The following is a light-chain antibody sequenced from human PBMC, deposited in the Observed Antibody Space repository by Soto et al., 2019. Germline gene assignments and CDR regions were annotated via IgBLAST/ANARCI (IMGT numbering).Light chain of an antibody. Sequence: DIQVTQYTSSLSASVGDRVTITCRASQSISSYLNWYQQKPGKAPKLLIYAASSLQSGVPSRFSGSGSGTDFTLTISSLQPEEFATYYCQQRYSTPRTFGQGTKLEIK. V-gene: IGKV1-39*01. CDR3: QQRYSTPRT. CDR1: QSISSY. J-gene: IGKJ1*01. CDR2: AAS.